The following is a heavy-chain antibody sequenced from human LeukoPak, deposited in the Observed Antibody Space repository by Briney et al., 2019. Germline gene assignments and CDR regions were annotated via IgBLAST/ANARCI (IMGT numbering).Heavy chain of an antibody. D-gene: IGHD5-24*01. J-gene: IGHJ4*02. CDR2: IYRGDDT. CDR1: GFIVSSNY. V-gene: IGHV3-53*01. Sequence: PGGSLRLSCAASGFIVSSNYMNWVRQAPGKGLEWVSIIYRGDDTDYADSVKGRFVISRDSSKNTVLLQLNSVGVDDTATYFCARVKNGYNYVFDSWGQGTLVTVSS. CDR3: ARVKNGYNYVFDS.